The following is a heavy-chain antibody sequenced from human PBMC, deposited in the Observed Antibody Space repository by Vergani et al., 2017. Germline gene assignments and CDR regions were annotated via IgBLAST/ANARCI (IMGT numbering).Heavy chain of an antibody. J-gene: IGHJ4*02. V-gene: IGHV5-51*01. CDR2: IYPGDSDT. CDR3: ARGRVRGYSYDGGFDY. D-gene: IGHD5-18*01. CDR1: GYSFTSYW. Sequence: EVQLVQSGAEVKKPGESLTISCKGSGYSFTSYWIGWLRQMPGKGLEWMGIIYPGDSDTRYSPSFQGQVTISADKSISTAYLQWSSLKASDTAMYYCARGRVRGYSYDGGFDYWGQGTLVTVSS.